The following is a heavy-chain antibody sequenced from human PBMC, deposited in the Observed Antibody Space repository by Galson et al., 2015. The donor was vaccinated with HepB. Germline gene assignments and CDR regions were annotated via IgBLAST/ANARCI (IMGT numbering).Heavy chain of an antibody. CDR3: TRTGSYHDSGGYYYLMLHDIFDI. J-gene: IGHJ4*03. V-gene: IGHV3-73*01. D-gene: IGHD3-22*01. CDR1: GFTFSDSI. Sequence: SLRLSCAASGFTFSDSIIYWVRQASGKGLEWVGHIRLKANNYATVYAASVRGRFTISRDDSKNTAYLQMNSLGAEDTAVYFCTRTGSYHDSGGYYYLMLHDIFDIWGQGTMVTVSS. CDR2: IRLKANNYAT.